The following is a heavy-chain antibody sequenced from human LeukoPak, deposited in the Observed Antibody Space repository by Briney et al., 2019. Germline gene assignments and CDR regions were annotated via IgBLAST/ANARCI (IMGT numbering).Heavy chain of an antibody. CDR1: GFTFSSYD. CDR3: ARVPATRSYYGMDV. D-gene: IGHD5-12*01. CDR2: IGTAGDT. V-gene: IGHV3-13*01. J-gene: IGHJ6*02. Sequence: PGGSLRLSCATSGFTFSSYDMHWVRQATGKGLEWVSTIGTAGDTYYPGSVKGRFTISRENAKNSLYLQMNSLRAGDTAVYYCARVPATRSYYGMDVWGQGTTVTVSS.